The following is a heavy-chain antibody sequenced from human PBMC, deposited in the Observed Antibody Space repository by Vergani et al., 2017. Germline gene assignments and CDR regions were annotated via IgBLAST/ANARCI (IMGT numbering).Heavy chain of an antibody. V-gene: IGHV4-38-2*01. CDR2: IYHSGSP. J-gene: IGHJ4*02. D-gene: IGHD7-27*01. CDR1: GDSLSSGYY. Sequence: QVQLQESGPGLVKPSETLSLTCAVSGDSLSSGYYWGWIRQPPGKGLEWIGYIYHSGSPYYNTSLKSRVTISVDTSKNQFSLKLTSVTAADTAVYYCARPTQRGIIDYWGQGTLVTVSS. CDR3: ARPTQRGIIDY.